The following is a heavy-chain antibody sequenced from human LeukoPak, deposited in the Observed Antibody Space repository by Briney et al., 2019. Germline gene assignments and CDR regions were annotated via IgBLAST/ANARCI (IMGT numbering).Heavy chain of an antibody. CDR1: GFTFSSYG. D-gene: IGHD1-26*01. CDR3: ANLDGSELPKQYT. CDR2: IRYDGSNK. Sequence: GGSLRLSCAASGFTFSSYGMHWVRQAPGKGLEWVAFIRYDGSNKYYADSVKGRFTISRDNSKNTLYLQMNSLRAEDTAVYHCANLDGSELPKQYTWGQGTLVTVSS. J-gene: IGHJ5*02. V-gene: IGHV3-30*02.